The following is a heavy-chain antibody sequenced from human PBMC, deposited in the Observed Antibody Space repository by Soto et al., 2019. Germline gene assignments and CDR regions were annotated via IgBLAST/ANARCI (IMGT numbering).Heavy chain of an antibody. V-gene: IGHV4-34*01. CDR3: ARGLILWYGELSRRVDHYFYMDV. J-gene: IGHJ6*03. Sequence: QVQLQQWGAGLLKPSETLSLTCGVYGGSFSGYYWSWIRQPPGKGLEWIGEINDSGSTKYNSALKRRVTISVDTSKKQFSLQLSAVTAADKAVYYCARGLILWYGELSRRVDHYFYMDVWGKGTTVTVSS. CDR1: GGSFSGYY. CDR2: INDSGST. D-gene: IGHD3-10*01.